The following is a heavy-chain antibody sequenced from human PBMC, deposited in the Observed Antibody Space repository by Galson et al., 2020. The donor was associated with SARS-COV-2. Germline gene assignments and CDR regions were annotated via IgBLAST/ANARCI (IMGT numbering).Heavy chain of an antibody. Sequence: GESLKISCAASGFTFSNYAMTWVRQAPGKGLEWVSTISGSGDTTYYADSVKGRFTISRGNSKNTLYLQMDSLRAEDTAVYHCAKRDDHYDSRGYYPWGQGTLVTVSS. CDR1: GFTFSNYA. J-gene: IGHJ5*02. V-gene: IGHV3-23*01. CDR2: ISGSGDTT. CDR3: AKRDDHYDSRGYYP. D-gene: IGHD3-22*01.